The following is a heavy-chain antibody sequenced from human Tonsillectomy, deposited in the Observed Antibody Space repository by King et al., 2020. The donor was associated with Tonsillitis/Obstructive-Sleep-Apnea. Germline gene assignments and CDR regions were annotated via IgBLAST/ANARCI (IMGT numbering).Heavy chain of an antibody. V-gene: IGHV4-31*03. CDR2: IYYSGST. CDR1: GGSISSGGYY. J-gene: IGHJ4*02. D-gene: IGHD3-22*01. CDR3: ARSTPYYYDSSGYSRGPFDY. Sequence: VQLQESGPGLVKPSQTLSLTCTVSGGSISSGGYYWSWICQHPGKGLEWIGYIYYSGSTYYNPSLKSRVTISVDTSKNQFSLKLSSVTAADTAVYYCARSTPYYYDSSGYSRGPFDYWGQGTLVTVSS.